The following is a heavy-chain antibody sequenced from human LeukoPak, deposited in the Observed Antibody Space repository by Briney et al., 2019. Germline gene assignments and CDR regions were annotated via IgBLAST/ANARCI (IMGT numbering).Heavy chain of an antibody. Sequence: PGGSLRLSCAASGFTFSSYSMNWVRQAPGKGLEWVSSISSSSSYIYYADSVKGRFTISRDNAKNSLYLQMNSLRAEDTALYYCAKARTRVVVAVDFDYWGQGTLVTVSS. CDR1: GFTFSSYS. CDR3: AKARTRVVVAVDFDY. V-gene: IGHV3-21*04. D-gene: IGHD2-15*01. CDR2: ISSSSSYI. J-gene: IGHJ4*02.